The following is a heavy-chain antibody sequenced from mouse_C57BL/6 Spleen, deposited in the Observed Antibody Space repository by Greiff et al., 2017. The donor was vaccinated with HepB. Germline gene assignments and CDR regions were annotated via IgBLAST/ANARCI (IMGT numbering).Heavy chain of an antibody. J-gene: IGHJ4*01. V-gene: IGHV5-9-1*02. CDR3: TRDRGGVYGNYLYYAMDY. Sequence: EVKVVESGEGLVKPGGSLKLSCAASGFTFSSYAMSWVRQTPEKRLEWVAYISSGGDYIYYADTVKGRFTISRDNARNTLYLQMSSLKSEDTAMYYCTRDRGGVYGNYLYYAMDYWGQGTSVTVSS. CDR1: GFTFSSYA. D-gene: IGHD2-1*01. CDR2: ISSGGDYI.